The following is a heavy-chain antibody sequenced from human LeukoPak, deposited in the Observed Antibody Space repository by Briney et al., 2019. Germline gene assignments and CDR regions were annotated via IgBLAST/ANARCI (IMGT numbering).Heavy chain of an antibody. J-gene: IGHJ4*02. D-gene: IGHD6-13*01. CDR2: ISSSSSTI. CDR3: AREGIAAAGTSFDY. CDR1: GFTFSSYS. V-gene: IGHV3-48*01. Sequence: GGSLRLSCAASGFTFSSYSMSWVRQAPGKGLEWVSYISSSSSTIYYADSVKGRFTISRDNAKNSLYLQMNSLRAEDTAVYYCAREGIAAAGTSFDYWGQGTLVTVSS.